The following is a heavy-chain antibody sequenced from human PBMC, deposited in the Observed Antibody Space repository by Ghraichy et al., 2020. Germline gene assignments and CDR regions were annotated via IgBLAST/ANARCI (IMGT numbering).Heavy chain of an antibody. CDR1: GFTFSSYA. CDR3: AKDEGSGINTH. D-gene: IGHD1-26*01. V-gene: IGHV3-23*01. J-gene: IGHJ4*02. Sequence: GESLNISCAASGFTFSSYAMSWVRQAPGKGLEWVSAISGSGGSTYYADSVKGRFTISRDNSKNTLYLQMNSLRAEDTAVYYCAKDEGSGINTHWGQGTLVTVSS. CDR2: ISGSGGST.